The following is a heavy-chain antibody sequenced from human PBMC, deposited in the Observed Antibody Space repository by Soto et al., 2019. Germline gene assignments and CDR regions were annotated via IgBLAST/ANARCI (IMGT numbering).Heavy chain of an antibody. D-gene: IGHD3-10*01. V-gene: IGHV3-21*01. CDR2: ISSSSSYI. Sequence: GGFLRLSCAASGFTFISYSMNWVRQAPGKGLEWVSSISSSSSYIYYADSVKGRFTISRDNAKNSLYLQMNSLRAEDTAVYYCARDTMVRGVFVYIDYWGQGTLVTVSS. CDR3: ARDTMVRGVFVYIDY. CDR1: GFTFISYS. J-gene: IGHJ4*02.